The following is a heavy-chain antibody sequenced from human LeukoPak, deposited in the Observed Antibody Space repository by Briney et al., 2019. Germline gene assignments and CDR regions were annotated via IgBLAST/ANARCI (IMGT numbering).Heavy chain of an antibody. CDR2: INTNTGNP. CDR3: ARAPEPIAYYYGSGRETDY. D-gene: IGHD3-10*01. Sequence: ASVKVSCKASGYTFTSYAMNWVRQAPGQGLEWMGWINTNTGNPTYAQGFTGRFVFSLDTSVSTAYLRISSLKAEDTAVYYCARAPEPIAYYYGSGRETDYWGQGTLVTVSS. V-gene: IGHV7-4-1*02. CDR1: GYTFTSYA. J-gene: IGHJ4*02.